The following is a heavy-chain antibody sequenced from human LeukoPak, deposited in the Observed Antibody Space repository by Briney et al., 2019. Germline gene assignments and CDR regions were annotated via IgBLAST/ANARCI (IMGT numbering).Heavy chain of an antibody. J-gene: IGHJ5*02. V-gene: IGHV3-21*01. CDR1: GFTFSSYS. CDR3: AREGYSSSSPFDP. D-gene: IGHD6-13*01. Sequence: PGGSLRLSCAASGFTFSSYSMNWVRQAPGKGLEWVSSISSSSSYIYYADSVKGRFTISRDNAKNSLYLQMNSLRAEDTAVYYCAREGYSSSSPFDPWGQGTLVTVSS. CDR2: ISSSSSYI.